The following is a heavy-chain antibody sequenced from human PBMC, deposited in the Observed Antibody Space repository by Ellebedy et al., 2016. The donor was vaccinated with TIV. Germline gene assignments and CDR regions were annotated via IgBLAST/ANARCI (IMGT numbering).Heavy chain of an antibody. J-gene: IGHJ4*02. CDR1: GGAFSGYY. Sequence: SETLSLTCAVYGGAFSGYYWTWIRQPPGKGLEWIAEINHAGSTNYNPSLKSRVTISVDTSKNQFSLKLSSVTAADTAVYYCARVSRYASAFDYWGQGTLVTVSS. CDR3: ARVSRYASAFDY. D-gene: IGHD2-15*01. CDR2: INHAGST. V-gene: IGHV4-34*01.